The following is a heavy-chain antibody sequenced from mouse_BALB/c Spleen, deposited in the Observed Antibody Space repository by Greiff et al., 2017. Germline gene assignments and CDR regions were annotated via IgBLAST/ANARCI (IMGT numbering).Heavy chain of an antibody. CDR2: IYPGDGDT. CDR1: GYTFTSYW. Sequence: VQLVESGAELARPGASVKLSCKASGYTFTSYWMQWVKQRPGQGLEWIGAIYPGDGDTRYTQKFKGKATLTADKSSSTAYMQLSSLASEDSAVYYCASYDGYYTGFDYWGQGTTLTVSS. CDR3: ASYDGYYTGFDY. D-gene: IGHD2-3*01. V-gene: IGHV1-87*01. J-gene: IGHJ2*01.